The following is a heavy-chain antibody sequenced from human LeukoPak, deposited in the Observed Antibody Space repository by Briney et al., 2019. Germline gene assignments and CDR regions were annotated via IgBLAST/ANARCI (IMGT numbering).Heavy chain of an antibody. CDR1: GFTFSDYY. J-gene: IGHJ4*02. CDR3: ARLHVKFYCSGGSCYPGH. Sequence: PGGSLRLSCAASGFTFSDYYMSWIRQAPGKGLEWISYISGGGSTIYYADSVKGRFTISRDNAKNSLYLQMNSLGAEDTAVYYCARLHVKFYCSGGSCYPGHWGQGTLVTVSS. D-gene: IGHD2-15*01. V-gene: IGHV3-11*01. CDR2: ISGGGSTI.